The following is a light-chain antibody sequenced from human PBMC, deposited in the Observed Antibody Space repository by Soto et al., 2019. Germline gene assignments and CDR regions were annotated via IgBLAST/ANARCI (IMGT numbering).Light chain of an antibody. CDR1: SSNIGAGYD. Sequence: QSVLTQPPSVSGAPVQRVTISCTGSSSNIGAGYDVHWYQQLPGTAPKLLIYGNSNRPSGVPDRFSGYKSGTSASLAITGLQAEDEADYYGQSYDSSLSGWVFGGGTKLTVL. J-gene: IGLJ3*02. CDR3: QSYDSSLSGWV. CDR2: GNS. V-gene: IGLV1-40*01.